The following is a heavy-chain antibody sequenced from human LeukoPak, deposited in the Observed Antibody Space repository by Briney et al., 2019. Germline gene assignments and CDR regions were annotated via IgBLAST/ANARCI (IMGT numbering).Heavy chain of an antibody. J-gene: IGHJ4*02. V-gene: IGHV1-2*02. Sequence: ASVKVSCKASGYNFAHNIHWVRQAPGQGHEFMGWINPKDGGTKCAQNFQGRVTMTRDTSISTVYMEPSSLRSDATAVYYCVVSIQAAAIPAFDSWGQGTLVTVSS. CDR1: GYNFAHN. D-gene: IGHD6-25*01. CDR3: VVSIQAAAIPAFDS. CDR2: INPKDGGT.